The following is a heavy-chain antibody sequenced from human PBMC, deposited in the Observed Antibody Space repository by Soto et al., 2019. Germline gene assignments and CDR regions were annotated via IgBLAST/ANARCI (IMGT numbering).Heavy chain of an antibody. J-gene: IGHJ6*02. CDR2: SNSDGSTT. D-gene: IGHD3-10*01. CDR3: ARGIKNIYAVDV. V-gene: IGHV3-74*01. Sequence: EVQLVESGGGLIQPGGSMRLSCVASGFSISGYWMHWVRQARGKGLVWVSRSNSDGSTTNYADSVKGQFTLSRDNAESTVYLQMNSLRAEDTAVYYCARGIKNIYAVDVWGQGTTVTVSS. CDR1: GFSISGYW.